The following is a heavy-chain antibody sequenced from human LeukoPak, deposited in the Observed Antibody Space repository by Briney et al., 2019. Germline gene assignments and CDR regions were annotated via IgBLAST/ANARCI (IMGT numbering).Heavy chain of an antibody. D-gene: IGHD6-13*01. Sequence: SGRSLRLSCAASGFTFGSYAMHWVRQAPGKGLEWVAVISYDGSNKYYADSVKGRFTISRDNSKNTLYLQMNSLRAEDTAVYYCARARGGQQLVVDYWGRGTLVTVSS. CDR1: GFTFGSYA. CDR2: ISYDGSNK. J-gene: IGHJ4*02. CDR3: ARARGGQQLVVDY. V-gene: IGHV3-30*04.